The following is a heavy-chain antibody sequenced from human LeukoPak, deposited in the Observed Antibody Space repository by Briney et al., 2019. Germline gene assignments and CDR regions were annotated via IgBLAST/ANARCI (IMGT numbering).Heavy chain of an antibody. CDR3: ANNPGHRFCDY. J-gene: IGHJ4*02. CDR1: GFTFSSYA. D-gene: IGHD3-3*01. Sequence: GGSLRLSCAASGFTFSSYAMSWVRQAPGKGLEWVSTISDIIGSTYYADSVKGRFTISRDNSNNTLWLQMDSLRAEDTAVYYCANNPGHRFCDYWGQGTLVTVSS. V-gene: IGHV3-23*01. CDR2: ISDIIGST.